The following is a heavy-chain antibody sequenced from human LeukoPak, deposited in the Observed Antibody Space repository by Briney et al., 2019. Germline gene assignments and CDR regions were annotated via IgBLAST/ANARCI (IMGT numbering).Heavy chain of an antibody. V-gene: IGHV4-59*08. CDR2: IYYSGST. Sequence: SETLSLTCTVSGGSISSYYWSWIRQPPGKGLEWIGYIYYSGSTNYNPSLKNRVTISVDTSKNQFSLKLSSVTAADTAVYYCARHGSKFYYYYMDVWGKGTTVTVSS. CDR1: GGSISSYY. CDR3: ARHGSKFYYYYMDV. J-gene: IGHJ6*03. D-gene: IGHD1-14*01.